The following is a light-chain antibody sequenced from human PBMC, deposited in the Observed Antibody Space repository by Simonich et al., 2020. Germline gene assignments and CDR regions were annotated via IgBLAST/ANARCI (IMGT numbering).Light chain of an antibody. CDR2: LGS. CDR3: MQSIQLPLT. CDR1: QSLLHSNGYNY. J-gene: IGKJ4*01. Sequence: DIVMTQSPLSLPVTPGEPASISCRSSQSLLHSNGYNYLDWYLQKPGQSPQLLIYLGSSRASGVPDRFSGSGSGTDFTLKISRVEAEDVGVYYCMQSIQLPLTLGGGTKVEIK. V-gene: IGKV2-28*01.